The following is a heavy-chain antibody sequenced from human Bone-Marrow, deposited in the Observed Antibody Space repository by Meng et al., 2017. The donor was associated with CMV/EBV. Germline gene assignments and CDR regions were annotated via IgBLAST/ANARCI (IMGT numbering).Heavy chain of an antibody. CDR2: IHYDGGNI. CDR1: GFTFSSYG. J-gene: IGHJ5*02. D-gene: IGHD6-6*01. Sequence: SGFTFSSYGMHWVRQGPGKGLEWVAIIHYDGGNIYYADSVKGRFTISRDNSKNTLYLQMNGLRADDTAVYYCARDLIAARPGWFDPWGQGTLVTVSS. CDR3: ARDLIAARPGWFDP. V-gene: IGHV3-33*01.